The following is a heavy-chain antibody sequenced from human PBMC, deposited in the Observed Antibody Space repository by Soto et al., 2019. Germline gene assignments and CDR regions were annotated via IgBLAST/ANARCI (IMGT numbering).Heavy chain of an antibody. CDR3: AKSGGASPYYFDY. J-gene: IGHJ4*02. V-gene: IGHV3-23*01. CDR1: AFTFNTYA. Sequence: EVQLLESGGGLVQPGGSLRLSCAASAFTFNTYAMGWVRQAPGKGLEWVSAISVSGGGTYYADSVKGRFTTSRDTSKNTLYLQMNSLRADDTAVYYCAKSGGASPYYFDYCGRGTLVTVSS. CDR2: ISVSGGGT. D-gene: IGHD1-26*01.